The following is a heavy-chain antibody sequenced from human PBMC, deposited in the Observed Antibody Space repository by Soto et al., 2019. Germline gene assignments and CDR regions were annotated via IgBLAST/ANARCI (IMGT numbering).Heavy chain of an antibody. CDR3: ARDPLGGNIVATPYYYYGMDV. CDR1: GGTFSSYA. D-gene: IGHD5-12*01. J-gene: IGHJ6*02. CDR2: IIPIFGTA. V-gene: IGHV1-69*12. Sequence: QVQLVQSGAEVKKPGSSVKVSCKASGGTFSSYAFSWVRQAPGQGLEWMGGIIPIFGTANYAQKFQGRVTITADESTSTAYMELSSLRSEDTAVYYCARDPLGGNIVATPYYYYGMDVWGQGTTVTVSS.